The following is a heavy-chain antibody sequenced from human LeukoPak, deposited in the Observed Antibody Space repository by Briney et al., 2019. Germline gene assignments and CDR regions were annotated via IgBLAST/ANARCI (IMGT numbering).Heavy chain of an antibody. D-gene: IGHD3-10*01. CDR3: ARGGHYHGSGRLFDP. Sequence: SETLSLTCTVSGGSISSSSYYWGWIRQPPGKGLEWIGSIYYSGSTYYNPSLKSRVTISVDSSKNQFSLKLSSVTAADTALYYCARGGHYHGSGRLFDPWGQGTLVTVSS. CDR1: GGSISSSSYY. V-gene: IGHV4-39*07. CDR2: IYYSGST. J-gene: IGHJ5*02.